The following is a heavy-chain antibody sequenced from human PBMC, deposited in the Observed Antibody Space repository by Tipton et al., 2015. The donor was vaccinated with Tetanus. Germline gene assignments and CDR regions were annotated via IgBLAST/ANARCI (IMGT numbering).Heavy chain of an antibody. J-gene: IGHJ6*01. D-gene: IGHD1-7*01. CDR1: GSSITSTTHY. V-gene: IGHV4-61*05. Sequence: TLSLTCTVSGSSITSTTHYWGWIRQAPGKGLEWIGYIYYSGSATYNPSVASRATVSIDMSKNQFSLRLTSATAADTAVYYCARDRITGPTGRYYAMDVWGQGTTVTVSS. CDR3: ARDRITGPTGRYYAMDV. CDR2: IYYSGSA.